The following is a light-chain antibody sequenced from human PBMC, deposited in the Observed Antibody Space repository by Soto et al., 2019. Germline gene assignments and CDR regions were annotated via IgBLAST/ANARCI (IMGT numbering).Light chain of an antibody. CDR3: QQRSNWPT. CDR1: QSVSSY. CDR2: DAS. Sequence: EIVLTQSPATLSLSPGERATLSCRASQSVSSYLAWYQQKPGQAPRLLIYDASNRATGIPARFSGSGSGTDFTLTISSLEAEDVAFYYCQQRSNWPTFGQGTKVEIK. V-gene: IGKV3-11*01. J-gene: IGKJ1*01.